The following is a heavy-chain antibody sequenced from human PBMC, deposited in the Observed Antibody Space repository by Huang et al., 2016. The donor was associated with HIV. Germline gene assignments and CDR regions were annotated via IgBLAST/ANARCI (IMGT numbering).Heavy chain of an antibody. CDR2: ISPDNGNT. CDR1: GYTFINFD. CDR3: ARQGFGRSDAFDI. J-gene: IGHJ3*02. Sequence: QVQLVQSGAEVKKPGASVKVSCKASGYTFINFDINWVRQAPGQGLEWMGRISPDNGNTKFAQKLQGRLTMTTDTATSTAYMDLRSLRSDDTALYYCARQGFGRSDAFDIWGQGTMVTVSS. D-gene: IGHD3-10*01. V-gene: IGHV1-18*01.